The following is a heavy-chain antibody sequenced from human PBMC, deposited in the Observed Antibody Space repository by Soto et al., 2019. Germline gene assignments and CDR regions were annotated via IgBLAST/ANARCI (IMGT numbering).Heavy chain of an antibody. Sequence: ASVKVSCKASGYTFTSYGISWVRQAPGQGLEWMGWISAYNGNTNYAQKLQGRVTMTTDTSTSTAYMELRSLRSDDTAVYYCARSAEADPPQGRYDFWSGYLPNFRYWGQGTLVTVSS. CDR2: ISAYNGNT. V-gene: IGHV1-18*01. D-gene: IGHD3-3*01. J-gene: IGHJ4*02. CDR3: ARSAEADPPQGRYDFWSGYLPNFRY. CDR1: GYTFTSYG.